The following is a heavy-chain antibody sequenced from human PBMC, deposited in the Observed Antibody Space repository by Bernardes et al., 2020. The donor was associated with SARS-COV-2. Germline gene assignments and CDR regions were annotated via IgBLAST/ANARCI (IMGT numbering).Heavy chain of an antibody. J-gene: IGHJ1*01. CDR2: ISHRGAT. V-gene: IGHV4-34*01. CDR1: GGSLRDYY. Sequence: SETLSLTCAVYGGSLRDYYWSWIRQPPGKGLEWMGEISHRGATIYNPSLKNRVTISVDTSKNQFSLKLSSVTAADTSVYYCARGSGYVWGRDADWSQGTLVTVSS. CDR3: ARGSGYVWGRDAD. D-gene: IGHD3-16*01.